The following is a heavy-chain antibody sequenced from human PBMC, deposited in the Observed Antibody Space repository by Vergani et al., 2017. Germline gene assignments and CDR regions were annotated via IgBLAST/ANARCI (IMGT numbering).Heavy chain of an antibody. V-gene: IGHV4-30-4*08. CDR2: IDYSGST. D-gene: IGHD2-21*01. Sequence: QVLLQESGPGLVKPSQTLSLTCTLSGGAISNPDYHLSWIRQTPGKGLEWIGLIDYSGSTSYNPSVRGRLAISVDTSKNHFSLKLDSVTAADTAVYFCAREGPYFYGLVLWGQGTTVTVSS. CDR1: GGAISNPDYH. CDR3: AREGPYFYGLVL. J-gene: IGHJ6*02.